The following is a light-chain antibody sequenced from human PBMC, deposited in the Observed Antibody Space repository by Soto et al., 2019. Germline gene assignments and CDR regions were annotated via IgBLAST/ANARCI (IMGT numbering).Light chain of an antibody. CDR3: QQSFSTPRT. CDR2: AAS. V-gene: IGKV1-39*01. CDR1: QTISDF. Sequence: DIQMTQSPSSLSASIGDRVTITCRASQTISDFLNWYQHKPGKAPKLLIYAASSLHGGGPSRFSGSGSGTNFTLTISGLHPEDFATYFCQQSFSTPRTFGQGTKVEIK. J-gene: IGKJ1*01.